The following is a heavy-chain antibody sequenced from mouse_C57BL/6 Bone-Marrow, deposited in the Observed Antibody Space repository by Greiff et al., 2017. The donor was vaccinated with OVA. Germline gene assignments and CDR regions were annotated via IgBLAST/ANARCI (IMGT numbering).Heavy chain of an antibody. CDR2: IYPRSGNT. J-gene: IGHJ4*01. Sequence: QVQLQQSGAELARPADSVGGGWKASGYTFTSHVISWVKQRTGQGLEWIGEIYPRSGNTYYNEKFKGKATLTADKSSSTAYMELRSLTSEDSAVYFCASYYGSSDYYAMDDWGQGTSVTVSS. V-gene: IGHV1-81*01. CDR1: GYTFTSHV. D-gene: IGHD1-1*01. CDR3: ASYYGSSDYYAMDD.